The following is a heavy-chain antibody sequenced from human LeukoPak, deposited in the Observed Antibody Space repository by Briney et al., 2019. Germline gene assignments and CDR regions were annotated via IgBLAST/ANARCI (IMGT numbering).Heavy chain of an antibody. CDR2: IYYSGST. CDR1: GGSISSYY. D-gene: IGHD2-15*01. Sequence: SETLSLTCTVSGGSISSYYWSWIRQPPGKGLEWIGYIYYSGSTNYNPSLKSRVTISVDTSKNQFSLKLSSVTAADTAVYYCARGPPFKAWYYFDYWGQGTLVTVSS. J-gene: IGHJ4*02. CDR3: ARGPPFKAWYYFDY. V-gene: IGHV4-59*01.